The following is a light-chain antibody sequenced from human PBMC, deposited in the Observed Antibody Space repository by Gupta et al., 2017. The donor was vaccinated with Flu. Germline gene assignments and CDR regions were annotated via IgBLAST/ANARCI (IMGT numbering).Light chain of an antibody. V-gene: IGLV1-44*01. J-gene: IGLJ3*02. CDR2: RND. Sequence: QSVLTQSPSASGSPGQRVPISGSGSYSKIGSNPVYWYQHLSGTAPKVLIYRNDQRPSGVPDRFSGSKSGTSASLAISGLQSEDEADYYCAAWDDSLNGRVFGGWTKVTVL. CDR1: YSKIGSNP. CDR3: AAWDDSLNGRV.